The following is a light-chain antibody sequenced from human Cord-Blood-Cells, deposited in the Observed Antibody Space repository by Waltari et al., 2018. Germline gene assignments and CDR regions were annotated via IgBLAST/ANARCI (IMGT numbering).Light chain of an antibody. J-gene: IGKJ1*01. CDR2: AAS. V-gene: IGKV1-39*01. CDR3: QQSYSTPQT. Sequence: DIQMTKSPSSLSVSVGDRVTIPCRASQSISSYLNWYQQKPVKDPKLLIYAASSLQSGFPSRFSGSGSGTDFTLTISSLQPEDFATYYCQQSYSTPQTFGQGTKVEIK. CDR1: QSISSY.